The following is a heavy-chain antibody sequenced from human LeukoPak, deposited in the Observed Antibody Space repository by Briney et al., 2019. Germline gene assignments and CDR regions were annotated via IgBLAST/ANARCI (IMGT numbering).Heavy chain of an antibody. V-gene: IGHV6-1*01. D-gene: IGHD3-22*01. J-gene: IGHJ4*02. CDR1: GDSVSSNSAA. Sequence: SQTLSLTCVISGDSVSSNSAAWTWIRQSPSRGLEWLGRTYYRSKWYNDYAVSLKSRIIINPDTSKNQFSLHLNSATPEDTAVYYCARGGYYDNSGYYYGSPYFDYWGQGTQVTVS. CDR3: ARGGYYDNSGYYYGSPYFDY. CDR2: TYYRSKWYN.